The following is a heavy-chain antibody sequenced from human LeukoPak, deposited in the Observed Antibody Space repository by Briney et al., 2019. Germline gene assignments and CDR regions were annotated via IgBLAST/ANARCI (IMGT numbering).Heavy chain of an antibody. CDR2: VISSGKST. CDR3: TRPHIDGGYYYHQY. V-gene: IGHV3-23*01. Sequence: SGGSLRLSCAASGFTFNTYTMSWVRQAPGKGLEWVSGVISSGKSTFYADSVKGRFTISRDNSRNTLYLQMNSLRVEDTAIYCCTRPHIDGGYYYHQYWGQGTLVTVSS. D-gene: IGHD3-22*01. J-gene: IGHJ4*02. CDR1: GFTFNTYT.